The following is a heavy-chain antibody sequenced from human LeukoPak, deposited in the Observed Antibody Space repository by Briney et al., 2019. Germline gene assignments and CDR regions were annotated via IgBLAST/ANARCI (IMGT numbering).Heavy chain of an antibody. J-gene: IGHJ6*02. CDR3: ASAPGITGTTFYYYYGMDV. CDR2: INPNSGGT. V-gene: IGHV1-2*02. D-gene: IGHD1-7*01. Sequence: ASVKVSCKASGYTFTGYYMHWVRQAPGQGLEWMGWINPNSGGTNYAQKLQGRVTMTTDTSTSTAYMELRSLRSDDTAVYYCASAPGITGTTFYYYYGMDVWGQGTTVTVSS. CDR1: GYTFTGYY.